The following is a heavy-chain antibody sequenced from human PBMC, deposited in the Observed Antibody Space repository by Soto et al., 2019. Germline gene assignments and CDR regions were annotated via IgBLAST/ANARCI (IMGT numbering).Heavy chain of an antibody. CDR3: AKALTYSYYMDV. V-gene: IGHV3-23*01. J-gene: IGHJ6*03. CDR2: ISGSGDNT. CDR1: GFTFSSYA. Sequence: PGGSLRLSCAASGFTFSSYAMNWVRQAPGKGLEWVSAISGSGDNTYYADSVKGRFTISRDNSKNTLYLQVNSLRAEDTAVYYCAKALTYSYYMDVWGKGTTVTVSS.